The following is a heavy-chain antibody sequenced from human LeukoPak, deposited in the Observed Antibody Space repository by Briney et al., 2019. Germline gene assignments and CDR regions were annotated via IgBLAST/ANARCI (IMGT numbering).Heavy chain of an antibody. Sequence: ASXKVSCXASGYTFTGYYMHWVRQAPGQGSEWMGRINPNSGGTNYAQKFQGRGTIARDTSISKAYMELRRLRSDDTAVYYCARRPGSGELLTVGNWFDLWGQGTPVTVSS. D-gene: IGHD3-10*01. CDR2: INPNSGGT. J-gene: IGHJ5*02. CDR3: ARRPGSGELLTVGNWFDL. CDR1: GYTFTGYY. V-gene: IGHV1-2*06.